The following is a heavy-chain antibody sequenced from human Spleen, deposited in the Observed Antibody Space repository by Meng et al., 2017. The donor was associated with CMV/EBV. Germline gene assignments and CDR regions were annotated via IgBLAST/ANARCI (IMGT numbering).Heavy chain of an antibody. Sequence: GESLKISCAASGFTFSSYSMNWVRQAPGKGLEWVSSISSSSSYIYYADSVKGRFTISRDNAKNSLYLQMNSLRAEDTAVYYCAREGYLEMVYDYWGQGPLLTVSS. V-gene: IGHV3-21*01. J-gene: IGHJ4*02. D-gene: IGHD5-24*01. CDR1: GFTFSSYS. CDR3: AREGYLEMVYDY. CDR2: ISSSSSYI.